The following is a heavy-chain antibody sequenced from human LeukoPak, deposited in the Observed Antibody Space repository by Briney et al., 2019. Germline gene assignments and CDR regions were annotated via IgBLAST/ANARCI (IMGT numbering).Heavy chain of an antibody. CDR2: IYHSGST. Sequence: SETLSLTCTVSGGSISNYYWNWIRQPPGKGLEWIGSIYHSGSTYYNPSLKSRVTISVDTSKNQFSLKLSSVTAADTAVYYCARAFYGDYSPAFDYWGQGTLVTVSS. V-gene: IGHV4-38-2*02. CDR1: GGSISNYY. D-gene: IGHD4-17*01. CDR3: ARAFYGDYSPAFDY. J-gene: IGHJ4*02.